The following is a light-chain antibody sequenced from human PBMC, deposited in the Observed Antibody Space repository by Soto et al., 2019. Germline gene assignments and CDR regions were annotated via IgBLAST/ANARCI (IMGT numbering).Light chain of an antibody. Sequence: QSALTQPASVSGSPEQSITISCTGTSSDVGSYNLVSWYQQHPGKAPKLMIYEGSKRPSGISNSFSGSKSGNTASLTISGLQAEDEADYYCCSYAGSSTPLYVFGTGTKLTVL. CDR2: EGS. CDR1: SSDVGSYNL. J-gene: IGLJ1*01. V-gene: IGLV2-23*01. CDR3: CSYAGSSTPLYV.